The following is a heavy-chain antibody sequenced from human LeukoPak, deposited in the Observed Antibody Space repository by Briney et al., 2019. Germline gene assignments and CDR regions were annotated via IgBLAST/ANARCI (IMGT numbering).Heavy chain of an antibody. V-gene: IGHV3-30*04. CDR2: ISYDGSNK. Sequence: PGRSLRLSCAASGFTFSSYAMHWVRQAPGKGLEWVAVISYDGSNKYYADSVKGRFTISRDNSKNTLYLQMNSLRAEDTAVYYCARGTLRGSGWYFDYWGQGTLVTVSS. CDR3: ARGTLRGSGWYFDY. J-gene: IGHJ4*02. D-gene: IGHD6-19*01. CDR1: GFTFSSYA.